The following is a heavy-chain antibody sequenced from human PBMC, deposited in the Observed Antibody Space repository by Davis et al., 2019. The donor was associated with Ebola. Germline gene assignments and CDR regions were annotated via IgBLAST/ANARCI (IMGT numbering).Heavy chain of an antibody. J-gene: IGHJ6*02. Sequence: GESLKISCAASGFSFSGYWMHWVRQAPGKGLVWVSRIKSDGTGANYADCVKGRFTISRDNAKNTLFLQMNSLRAEDTAVYYCARGPEDYGYGLDVWGQGTTVTVSS. CDR1: GFSFSGYW. CDR3: ARGPEDYGYGLDV. CDR2: IKSDGTGA. V-gene: IGHV3-74*01. D-gene: IGHD4/OR15-4a*01.